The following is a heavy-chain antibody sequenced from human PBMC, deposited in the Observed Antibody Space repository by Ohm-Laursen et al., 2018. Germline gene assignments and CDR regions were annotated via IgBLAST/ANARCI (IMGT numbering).Heavy chain of an antibody. CDR3: ARATNSTGWPYYYFYGMDV. J-gene: IGHJ6*02. Sequence: PGTLSLTCIVSGGSISSDYWSWIRQTPGKGLEWIGYIYYSGSTNYNPSLKSRVTISVDTSKNQFSLRLSSVTAADTAVYYCARATNSTGWPYYYFYGMDVWGQGTTVTVSS. D-gene: IGHD2/OR15-2a*01. CDR2: IYYSGST. V-gene: IGHV4-59*01. CDR1: GGSISSDY.